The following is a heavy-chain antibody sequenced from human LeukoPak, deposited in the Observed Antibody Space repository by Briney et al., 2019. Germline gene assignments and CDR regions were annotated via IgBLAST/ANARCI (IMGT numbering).Heavy chain of an antibody. CDR1: GNTXTSYY. J-gene: IGHJ4*02. CDR3: ARDNTAGGPFDY. D-gene: IGHD6-13*01. Sequence: ASVKVSCKASGNTXTSYYMHWVRQAPGQGLEWMGIINPSGGRTNYAQKFQGRVTMTRDTSTSAVYMELSSLRSEDTAMYYCARDNTAGGPFDYWGQGTLVTVSS. V-gene: IGHV1-46*01. CDR2: INPSGGRT.